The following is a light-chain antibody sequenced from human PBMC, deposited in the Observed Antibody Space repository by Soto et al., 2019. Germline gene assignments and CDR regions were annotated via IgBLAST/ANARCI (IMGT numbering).Light chain of an antibody. J-gene: IGKJ5*01. CDR1: QNINNY. CDR2: AAF. Sequence: DIQMTQSPSSLSASVGDRVTITCRTSQNINNYLNWYQQKPGKAPQLLIYAAFNLQSGVPSRFSGSGSGTVFTLTISSLQPEDFATYYCQQSYSTLSIAFGQGTRMEI. V-gene: IGKV1-39*01. CDR3: QQSYSTLSIA.